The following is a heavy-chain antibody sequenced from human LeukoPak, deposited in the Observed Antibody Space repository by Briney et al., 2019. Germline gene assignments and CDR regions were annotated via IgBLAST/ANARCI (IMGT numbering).Heavy chain of an antibody. V-gene: IGHV4-39*02. Sequence: ASETSSLTCTVSGGSISSTGYYWDWIRQPPGKGLEWIGNIYYSGINYYNPSLRSRVTISVDTSKNQFSLKVSSVTAADAAVYYCARDDILTGSFDFWGQGTLVTVPS. CDR2: IYYSGIN. D-gene: IGHD3-9*01. J-gene: IGHJ4*02. CDR1: GGSISSTGYY. CDR3: ARDDILTGSFDF.